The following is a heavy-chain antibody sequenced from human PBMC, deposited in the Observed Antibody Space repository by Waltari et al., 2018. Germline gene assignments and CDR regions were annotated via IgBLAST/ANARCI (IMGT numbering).Heavy chain of an antibody. CDR3: ARGRERWTS. V-gene: IGHV4-59*01. J-gene: IGHJ5*02. CDR2: IYYSGST. Sequence: QVQLQESGPGLVKPSETLSLTCTVSGGSISIYYWSWIRQPPGKGLEWIGYIYYSGSTNYNPSLKSRVTISVDTSKNQFSLKLSSVTAADTAVYYCARGRERWTSWGQGTLVTVSS. CDR1: GGSISIYY. D-gene: IGHD1-26*01.